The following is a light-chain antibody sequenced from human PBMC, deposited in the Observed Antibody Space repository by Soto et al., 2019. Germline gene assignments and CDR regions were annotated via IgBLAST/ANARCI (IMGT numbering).Light chain of an antibody. CDR3: QQSYNTPQT. CDR1: QSINTY. J-gene: IGKJ1*01. Sequence: DIQMTQSPSSLSASVGDRVTITCRASQSINTYLNWYHQKPGKAPELLIYAASSLQSGVPSRFSGSGSGTDFTLSISSLQPEDSATYYCQQSYNTPQTFGQGTKVEIK. CDR2: AAS. V-gene: IGKV1-39*01.